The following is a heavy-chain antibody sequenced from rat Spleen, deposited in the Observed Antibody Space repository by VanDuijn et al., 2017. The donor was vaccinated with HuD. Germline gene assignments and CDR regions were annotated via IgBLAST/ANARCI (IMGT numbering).Heavy chain of an antibody. V-gene: IGHV2S30*01. Sequence: QVQLKESGPGLVQPSQTLSLTCTVSGFSLMDYSVHWVRQPPGKGLEWMGRMKYNGDTYYNSPLKSRLSISRDTSKSQVLLKMNSLQPEDTGTYYCARHLREASGVMDAWGQGASVTVSS. J-gene: IGHJ4*01. CDR1: GFSLMDYS. D-gene: IGHD4-3*01. CDR3: ARHLREASGVMDA. CDR2: MKYNGDT.